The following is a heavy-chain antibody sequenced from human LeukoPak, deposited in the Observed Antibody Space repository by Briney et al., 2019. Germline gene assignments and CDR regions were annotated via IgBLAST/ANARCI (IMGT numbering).Heavy chain of an antibody. CDR3: AGSLGYCTSNVCYLKY. CDR1: GYTENFYG. J-gene: IGHJ4*02. Sequence: ASVKVSCKTSGYTENFYGITWVRQVAGQGLEWMGWISAQHGQTEYAPNSQDRVTMTTDTYTNTAYMELRSLRSDDTAVYYCAGSLGYCTSNVCYLKYWGQGTLVTVSS. D-gene: IGHD2-8*01. V-gene: IGHV1-18*01. CDR2: ISAQHGQT.